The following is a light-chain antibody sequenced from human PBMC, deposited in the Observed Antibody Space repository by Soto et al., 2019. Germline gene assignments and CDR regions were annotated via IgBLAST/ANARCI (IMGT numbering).Light chain of an antibody. V-gene: IGKV3-20*01. Sequence: EIVLTQSPGTLSLSPGERATLSCRASQSISSNYLAWYQQRLGQAPRLLIYAASSRAAGIPDRFTGSGSGADFTLTISRLEPEDFAVYYCQQCGNSPVTFGGGTKMEIK. J-gene: IGKJ4*01. CDR2: AAS. CDR1: QSISSNY. CDR3: QQCGNSPVT.